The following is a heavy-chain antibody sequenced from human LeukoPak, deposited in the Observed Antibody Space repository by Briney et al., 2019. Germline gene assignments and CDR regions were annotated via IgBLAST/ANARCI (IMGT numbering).Heavy chain of an antibody. CDR1: GYTFTSYG. V-gene: IGHV1-18*01. Sequence: ASVKVSCKASGYTFTSYGISWVRQAPGQGFEWMGWISAYNGNTNYAQKLQGRVTMTTDTSTSTAYMELRSLRSDDTAVYYCAREGGNYYDSSGAGYWGQGTLVTVSS. D-gene: IGHD3-22*01. CDR2: ISAYNGNT. CDR3: AREGGNYYDSSGAGY. J-gene: IGHJ4*02.